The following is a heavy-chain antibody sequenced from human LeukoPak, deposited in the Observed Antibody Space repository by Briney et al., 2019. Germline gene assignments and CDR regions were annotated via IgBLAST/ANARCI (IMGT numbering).Heavy chain of an antibody. CDR3: ARFNIGSYAPAALDY. D-gene: IGHD2-2*01. CDR1: GGSISSSSYY. CDR2: IYYSGST. J-gene: IGHJ4*02. Sequence: SETLSLTCTVSGGSISSSSYYWGWIRQPPGKGLEWIGSIYYSGSTYYNPSLKSRVTISVDRSKNQFSLKLSSVTAADTAVYYCARFNIGSYAPAALDYWGQGTLVTVSS. V-gene: IGHV4-39*07.